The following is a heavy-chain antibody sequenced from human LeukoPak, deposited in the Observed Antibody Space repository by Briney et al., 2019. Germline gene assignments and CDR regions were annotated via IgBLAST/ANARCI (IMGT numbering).Heavy chain of an antibody. V-gene: IGHV1-8*01. D-gene: IGHD1-26*01. J-gene: IGHJ4*02. CDR1: GYTFTSYD. CDR2: MNPNSGNT. CDR3: ATFVVLFGGSYYGELGH. Sequence: ASVKVSCKASGYTFTSYDINWVRQATGQGLEWMGWMNPNSGNTGYAQKFQGRVTMTRNTSISTAYMELSSLRSEDTAVYYCATFVVLFGGSYYGELGHWGQGTLVTVSS.